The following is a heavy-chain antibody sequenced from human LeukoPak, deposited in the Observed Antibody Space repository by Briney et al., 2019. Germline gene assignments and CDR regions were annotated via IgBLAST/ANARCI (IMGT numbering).Heavy chain of an antibody. CDR3: TSLLTVGYYFDY. CDR2: IRSKANSYAT. Sequence: PGRSLRLSCAASGFTFSSYGMHWVRQASGKGLEWVGRIRSKANSYATAYAASVKGRFTISRDDSKNTAYLQMNSLKTEDTAVYYCTSLLTVGYYFDYWGQGTLVTVSS. D-gene: IGHD2-8*01. J-gene: IGHJ4*02. CDR1: GFTFSSYG. V-gene: IGHV3-73*01.